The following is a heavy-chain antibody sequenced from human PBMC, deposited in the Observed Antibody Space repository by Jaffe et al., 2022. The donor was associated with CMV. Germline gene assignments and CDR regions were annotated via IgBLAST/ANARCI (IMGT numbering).Heavy chain of an antibody. J-gene: IGHJ4*02. Sequence: QITLKESGPTLVKPTQTLTLTCTFSGFSLSTSGVGVGWIRQPPGKALEWLALIYWNDDKRYSPSLKSRLTITKDTSKNQVVLTMTNMDPVDTATYYCAHTGYDFWSGYLDYWGQGTLVTVSS. CDR2: IYWNDDK. CDR3: AHTGYDFWSGYLDY. CDR1: GFSLSTSGVG. D-gene: IGHD3-3*01. V-gene: IGHV2-5*01.